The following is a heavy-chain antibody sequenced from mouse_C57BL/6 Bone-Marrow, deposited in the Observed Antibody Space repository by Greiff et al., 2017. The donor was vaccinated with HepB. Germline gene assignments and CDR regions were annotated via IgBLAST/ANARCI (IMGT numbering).Heavy chain of an antibody. Sequence: EVQLQQSGPELVKPGASVKISCKASGYSFTGYYMNWVKQSPEKSLEWIGEINPSTGGTTYNQKFKAKATLTVDKSSSTAYMQLKSLTSEDSAVYYCARGGIYYDYLYAMDYWGQGTSVTVSS. D-gene: IGHD2-4*01. CDR3: ARGGIYYDYLYAMDY. CDR2: INPSTGGT. CDR1: GYSFTGYY. J-gene: IGHJ4*01. V-gene: IGHV1-42*01.